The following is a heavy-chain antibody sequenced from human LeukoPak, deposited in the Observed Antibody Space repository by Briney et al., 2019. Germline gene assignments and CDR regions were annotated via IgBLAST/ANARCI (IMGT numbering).Heavy chain of an antibody. J-gene: IGHJ4*02. Sequence: RGSLRLSCAVSGITLSNYGMSWVRQAPGKGLEWVAGISDSGGRTNYADSVKGRFTISRDNPKNTLYLQMNSLRAEDTAVYFCAKRGVVIRVILVGFHKEAYYFDSWGQGALVTVSS. CDR1: GITLSNYG. CDR3: AKRGVVIRVILVGFHKEAYYFDS. D-gene: IGHD3-22*01. CDR2: ISDSGGRT. V-gene: IGHV3-23*01.